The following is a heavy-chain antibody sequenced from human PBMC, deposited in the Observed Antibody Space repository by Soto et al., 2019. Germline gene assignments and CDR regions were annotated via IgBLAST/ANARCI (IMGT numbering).Heavy chain of an antibody. CDR1: GFTFSSYS. J-gene: IGHJ4*02. Sequence: EVQLVESGGGLVQPGGSLRLSCAASGFTFSSYSMNWVRQAPGKGLEWGSYISSSSSTIYYADSVKGRFTISRDNAKNSLYLQMNSLRDEDTAVYYCAKSSRGLRFLDYWGQGTLVTVSS. D-gene: IGHD3-3*01. V-gene: IGHV3-48*02. CDR3: AKSSRGLRFLDY. CDR2: ISSSSSTI.